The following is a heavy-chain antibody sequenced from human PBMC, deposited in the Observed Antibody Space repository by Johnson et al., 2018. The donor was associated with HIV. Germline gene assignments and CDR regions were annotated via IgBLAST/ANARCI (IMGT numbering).Heavy chain of an antibody. Sequence: VQLVESGGGLVQPGGSLRLSCAASGFTFSTYCMNWVRQAPGKGLVWVSRLNSDGSSTYYADSVKGRFTISRDNSKNTLYLQMNSLRAEDTAVYYCTRGRHSLDAFDVWGQGTMVTVSS. J-gene: IGHJ3*01. CDR3: TRGRHSLDAFDV. CDR1: GFTFSTYC. V-gene: IGHV3-74*02. CDR2: LNSDGSST. D-gene: IGHD2-21*01.